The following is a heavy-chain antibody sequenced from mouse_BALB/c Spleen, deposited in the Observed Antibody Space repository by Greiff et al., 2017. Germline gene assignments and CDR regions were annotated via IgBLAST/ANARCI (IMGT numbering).Heavy chain of an antibody. CDR1: GYSITSGYY. CDR3: ARVWSLRGMDY. D-gene: IGHD1-3*01. Sequence: EVQLQQSGPGLVKPSQSLSLTCSVTGYSITSGYYWNWIRQFPGNKLEWMGYISYDGSNNYNPSLKNRISITRDTSKNQFFLKLNSVTTEDTATYYCARVWSLRGMDYWGQGTSVTVSS. V-gene: IGHV3-6*02. J-gene: IGHJ4*01. CDR2: ISYDGSN.